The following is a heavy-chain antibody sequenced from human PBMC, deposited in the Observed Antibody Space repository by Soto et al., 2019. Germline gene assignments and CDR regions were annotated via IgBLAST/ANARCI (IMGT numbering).Heavy chain of an antibody. CDR2: IYYSGST. V-gene: IGHV4-61*01. J-gene: IGHJ5*02. Sequence: QVQLQESGPGLVKPSETLSLTCTVSGGSVSSGSYYWSWIRQPPGKGLEWIGYIYYSGSTNYNPALKSRVTISVDTSKNQFSLKLSSVTAADTAVYYCARDPTPYYYGSGSYFNWFDPWGQGTLVTVSS. CDR3: ARDPTPYYYGSGSYFNWFDP. D-gene: IGHD3-10*01. CDR1: GGSVSSGSYY.